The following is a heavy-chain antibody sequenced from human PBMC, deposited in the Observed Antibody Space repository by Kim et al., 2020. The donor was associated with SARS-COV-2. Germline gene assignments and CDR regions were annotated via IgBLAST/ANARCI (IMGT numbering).Heavy chain of an antibody. V-gene: IGHV6-1*01. CDR1: GDSVSSNSAV. CDR3: ARRRAGNGIDF. D-gene: IGHD2-8*01. Sequence: SQTLSLTCAISGDSVSSNSAVWNWIRQSPSRGLEWLGRTYYKSKWYNDYAVSVKSRISINSDTSKNQFSLQLNSVTPEDTAVYYCARRRAGNGIDFWGAGALLTVSS. J-gene: IGHJ4*02. CDR2: TYYKSKWYN.